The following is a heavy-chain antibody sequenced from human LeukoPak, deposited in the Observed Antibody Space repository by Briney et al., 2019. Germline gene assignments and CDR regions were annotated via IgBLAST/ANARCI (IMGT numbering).Heavy chain of an antibody. CDR2: INHSGST. CDR1: GGFFSGYY. V-gene: IGHV4-34*01. CDR3: ARGDYDFWSGSTPNAFDI. D-gene: IGHD3-3*01. Sequence: SETLSLTCAVYGGFFSGYYWSWIRQPPGKGLEWIGEINHSGSTNYNPSLKSRVTISVDTSKNQFSLKLSSVTAADTAVYYCARGDYDFWSGSTPNAFDIWGQGTMVTVSS. J-gene: IGHJ3*02.